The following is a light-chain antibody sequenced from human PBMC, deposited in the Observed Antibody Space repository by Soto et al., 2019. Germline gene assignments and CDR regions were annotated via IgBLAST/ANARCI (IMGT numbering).Light chain of an antibody. CDR3: QQYGSSSYT. CDR2: GAS. J-gene: IGKJ2*01. CDR1: QSVSSNY. V-gene: IGKV3-20*01. Sequence: DIVLTQSPETLSLSPGERDTISCRASQSVSSNYLAWYQQKPGQAPRLLIYGASTRATGIPDRFSGSGSGTDFTLTIIRLEPEAFAVYYCQQYGSSSYTFGQGTRLEIK.